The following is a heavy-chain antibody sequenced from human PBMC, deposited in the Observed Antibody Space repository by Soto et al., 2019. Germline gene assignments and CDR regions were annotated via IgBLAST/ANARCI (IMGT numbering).Heavy chain of an antibody. J-gene: IGHJ5*02. CDR1: GGSISSGGYS. CDR2: IYHSGST. D-gene: IGHD3-22*01. CDR3: ARGPYNYDSSGYLNWFDP. Sequence: QLQLQESGSGLVKPSQTLSLTCAVSGGSISSGGYSWSWIRQPPGKGLEWIGYIYHSGSTYYNPSLKSRVTISVDRSKNQVSLKLSSVTAADTAVYYCARGPYNYDSSGYLNWFDPWGQGTLVTVSS. V-gene: IGHV4-30-2*01.